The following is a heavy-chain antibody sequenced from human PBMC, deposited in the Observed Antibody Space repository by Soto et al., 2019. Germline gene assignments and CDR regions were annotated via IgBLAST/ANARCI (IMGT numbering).Heavy chain of an antibody. J-gene: IGHJ6*02. CDR3: ARVGYGITIFGSLPPDYYYYYGMDV. CDR2: IYYSGST. D-gene: IGHD3-3*01. V-gene: IGHV4-31*03. CDR1: GGSISSGGYY. Sequence: PSETLSLTCTVSGGSISSGGYYWSWIRQHPGKGLEWIGYIYYSGSTYYNPSLKSRVTISVDTSKNQFSLKLSSVTAADTAVYYCARVGYGITIFGSLPPDYYYYYGMDVWGQGTTVTVSS.